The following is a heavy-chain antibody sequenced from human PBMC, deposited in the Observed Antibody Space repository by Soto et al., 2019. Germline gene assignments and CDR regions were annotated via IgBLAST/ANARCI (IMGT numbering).Heavy chain of an antibody. V-gene: IGHV1-8*01. CDR2: MNPNSGNT. J-gene: IGHJ5*02. Sequence: QVQLVQSGAEVKKPGASVKVSCKASGYTFTSYDINWVRQATGQGLEWMGWMNPNSGNTGYAQKVQGGVTMTRTTSISTAYMELSSLRSEDTAVYYCARGLAMTSFGGESWFDPWGQGTLVTVSS. CDR3: ARGLAMTSFGGESWFDP. D-gene: IGHD3-16*01. CDR1: GYTFTSYD.